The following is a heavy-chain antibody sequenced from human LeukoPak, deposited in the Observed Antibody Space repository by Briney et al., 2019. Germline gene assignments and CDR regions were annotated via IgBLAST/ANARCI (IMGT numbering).Heavy chain of an antibody. D-gene: IGHD5-18*01. Sequence: GGSLRLSCEASGFTFSAYAMTWVRQAPGKGLEWVSSLSGSGASAYYADSVKGRLIISRDNSKNTVYLQMNSLRAEDTAVYYCAKGQDTYGHPFDYWGQGTLVTVSS. J-gene: IGHJ4*02. CDR2: LSGSGASA. CDR3: AKGQDTYGHPFDY. V-gene: IGHV3-23*01. CDR1: GFTFSAYA.